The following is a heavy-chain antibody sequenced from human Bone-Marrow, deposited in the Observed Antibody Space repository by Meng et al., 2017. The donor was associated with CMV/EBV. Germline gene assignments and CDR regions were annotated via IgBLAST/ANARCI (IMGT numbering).Heavy chain of an antibody. V-gene: IGHV3-13*01. CDR3: ARSPSGSYYGDAFDI. J-gene: IGHJ3*02. Sequence: GGSLRLSCAASGFTFSSYDMHWVRQATGKGLEWVSAIGTAGDTYYPGSVKGRFTISRENAKNSLYLQMNSLRAGDTAVYYCARSPSGSYYGDAFDIWGQGTRVTVSS. D-gene: IGHD1-26*01. CDR1: GFTFSSYD. CDR2: IGTAGDT.